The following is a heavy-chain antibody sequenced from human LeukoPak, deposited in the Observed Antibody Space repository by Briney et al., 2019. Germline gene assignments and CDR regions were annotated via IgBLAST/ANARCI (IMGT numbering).Heavy chain of an antibody. CDR2: INSDGTST. D-gene: IGHD3-16*01. CDR1: GLSFSNFA. CDR3: AKGGRLRPDY. J-gene: IGHJ4*02. V-gene: IGHV3-74*01. Sequence: GGSLRLSCAASGLSFSNFAMSWVRQAPGRGPEWVSRINSDGTSTTYADSVKGRFTISRDNAKNTLFLQMNSLRAEDTAVYYCAKGGRLRPDYWGQGALVTVSS.